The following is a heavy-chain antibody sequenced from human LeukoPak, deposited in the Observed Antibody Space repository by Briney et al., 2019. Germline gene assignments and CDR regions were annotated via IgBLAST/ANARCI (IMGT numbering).Heavy chain of an antibody. CDR2: INPNSGGT. CDR3: ARDPGPVRYFDWLPRGASDGMDV. CDR1: GYTFTGYY. J-gene: IGHJ6*02. V-gene: IGHV1-2*02. Sequence: ASVKVSCKASGYTFTGYYMHWVRQAPGQGLEWMGWINPNSGGTNYAQKFRGRVTMTGDTSISTAYMELSRLRSDDTAVYYCARDPGPVRYFDWLPRGASDGMDVWGQGTTVTVSS. D-gene: IGHD3-9*01.